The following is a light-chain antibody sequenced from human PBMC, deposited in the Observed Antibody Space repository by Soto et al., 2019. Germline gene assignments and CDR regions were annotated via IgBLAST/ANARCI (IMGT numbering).Light chain of an antibody. CDR2: DVS. V-gene: IGLV2-14*01. CDR3: ASYTSSSPGV. J-gene: IGLJ2*01. CDR1: SSDVGGYNS. Sequence: QSALTQPASVSGSPGQSITISCTGTSSDVGGYNSVSWYQQPPGKAPKLMIYDVSNRPSGVSNRFSASKSGNTASLTISGLQAEDEVDYYCASYTSSSPGVFGGGTKLTVL.